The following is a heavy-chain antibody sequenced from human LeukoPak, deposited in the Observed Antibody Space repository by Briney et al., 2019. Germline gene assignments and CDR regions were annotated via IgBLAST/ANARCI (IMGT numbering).Heavy chain of an antibody. CDR2: IDPNSGGT. Sequence: ASVRVSCKTSGYTFTDYYLHWVRQAPRQGLEWMGRIDPNSGGTNYAQKFQVRVTVTRDTSISTVYMELSGLRSDDTAVYYCARVPGPYTTSRFDYWGQGTLVTVSS. CDR3: ARVPGPYTTSRFDY. V-gene: IGHV1-2*02. D-gene: IGHD6-13*01. CDR1: GYTFTDYY. J-gene: IGHJ4*02.